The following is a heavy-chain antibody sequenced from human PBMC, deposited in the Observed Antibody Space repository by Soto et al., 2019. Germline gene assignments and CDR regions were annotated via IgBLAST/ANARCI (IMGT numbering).Heavy chain of an antibody. V-gene: IGHV4-34*01. CDR1: GGSFSGYY. CDR2: INNGGSS. Sequence: QVHLQQWGAGLLKPSETLSLTCAVYGGSFSGYYWSWIRQPPGKGLERIGEINNGGSSNYNPSLKSRGSMSVGTSINQFALKLTSVTAADTAVYYCARGRGDGYNQNWYFDLWGRGTLVTVSS. J-gene: IGHJ2*01. D-gene: IGHD3-10*01. CDR3: ARGRGDGYNQNWYFDL.